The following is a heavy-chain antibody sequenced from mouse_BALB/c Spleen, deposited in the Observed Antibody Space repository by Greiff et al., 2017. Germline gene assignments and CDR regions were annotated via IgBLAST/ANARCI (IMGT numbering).Heavy chain of an antibody. D-gene: IGHD1-1*01. V-gene: IGHV3-6*02. CDR3: ATIYYYGSSYVGYYAIDY. J-gene: IGHJ4*01. CDR1: GYSITSGYY. CDR2: ISYDGSN. Sequence: VQLQQSGPGLVKPSQSLSLTCSVTGYSITSGYYWNWIRQFPGNKLEWMGYISYDGSNNYNPSLKNRISITRDTSKNQFFLKLNSVTTEDTATYYCATIYYYGSSYVGYYAIDYWGQGTSVTVSS.